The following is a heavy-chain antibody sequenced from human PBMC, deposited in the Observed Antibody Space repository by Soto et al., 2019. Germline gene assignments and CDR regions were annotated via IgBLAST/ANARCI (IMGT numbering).Heavy chain of an antibody. Sequence: SVKVSCKASGGTFSTYAIDWVLQAPGQGLEWMGGIIPLFGTAKYAQNFQGRITITADESTNTAYMELRSLRSQDTAVYYCARGVHYDSSGYYYFYWGQGTLVTVSS. V-gene: IGHV1-69*13. CDR1: GGTFSTYA. CDR3: ARGVHYDSSGYYYFY. J-gene: IGHJ4*02. CDR2: IIPLFGTA. D-gene: IGHD3-22*01.